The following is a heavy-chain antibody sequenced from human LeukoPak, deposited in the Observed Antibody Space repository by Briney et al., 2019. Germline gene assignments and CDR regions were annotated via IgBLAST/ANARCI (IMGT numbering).Heavy chain of an antibody. CDR2: IYYTGGT. V-gene: IGHV4-59*08. CDR1: GGSISNNY. J-gene: IGHJ4*02. CDR3: ARQPFTDYGDYEYYFDY. Sequence: SETLSLTCTVSGGSISNNYWTWIRQPPGKGLEYIGYIYYTGGTHYNPSLKSRVTISVDTSKNQFSLKLSSVTAADTAVYYCARQPFTDYGDYEYYFDYWGQGTLVTVSS. D-gene: IGHD4-17*01.